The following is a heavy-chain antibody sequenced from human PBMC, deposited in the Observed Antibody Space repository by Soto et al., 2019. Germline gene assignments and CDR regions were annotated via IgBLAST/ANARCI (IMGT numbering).Heavy chain of an antibody. J-gene: IGHJ3*02. CDR2: MYYGGST. Sequence: SETLSLTCTVSGGSISSYYWSWIRQPPGKGLEWIGYMYYGGSTSYNPSLKSRVTISVDTSKNQLSLKLSSVTAADTAVYYCVRHLVDDAFDIWGQGTMVTVSS. CDR1: GGSISSYY. V-gene: IGHV4-59*08. CDR3: VRHLVDDAFDI.